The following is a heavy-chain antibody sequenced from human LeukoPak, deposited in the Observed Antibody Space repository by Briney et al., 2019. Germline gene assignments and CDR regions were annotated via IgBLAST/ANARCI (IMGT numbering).Heavy chain of an antibody. CDR1: GYTFTCYY. V-gene: IGHV1-2*02. CDR2: INPNSGGT. J-gene: IGHJ4*02. CDR3: SRDSGREVDGSGTHYKATY. D-gene: IGHD3-10*01. Sequence: GASVKVSCKASGYTFTCYYMHWVRQAPGQGLEWMGWINPNSGGTNYAQKFQGRVTMTRDTSISTAYMELSRLRSDDTAVYYCSRDSGREVDGSGTHYKATYWGQGTLVTVSS.